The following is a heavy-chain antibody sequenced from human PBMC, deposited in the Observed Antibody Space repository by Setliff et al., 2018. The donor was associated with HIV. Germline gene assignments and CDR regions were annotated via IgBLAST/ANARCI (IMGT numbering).Heavy chain of an antibody. J-gene: IGHJ6*04. CDR2: IYTSGST. Sequence: PSETLSLTCIVSGDFISSGSYYWTWIRQPAGKGLEWIGHIYTSGSTNYNPSLKSRVTISKDTSKNQFSLKLSSVSAADTAVYYCARGREVIRDTYYSYFYMDVWSRGTAVTVSS. CDR1: GDFISSGSYY. D-gene: IGHD3-22*01. V-gene: IGHV4-61*09. CDR3: ARGREVIRDTYYSYFYMDV.